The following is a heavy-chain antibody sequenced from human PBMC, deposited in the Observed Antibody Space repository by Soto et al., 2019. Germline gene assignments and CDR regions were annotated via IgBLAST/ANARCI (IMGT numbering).Heavy chain of an antibody. V-gene: IGHV3-33*01. CDR2: IWYDGSNK. CDR3: ARDPSPGGVGAGDY. J-gene: IGHJ4*02. Sequence: QVQLVESGGGVVQPGRSLRLSCAASGFTFSSYGMHWVRQAPGKGLEWVAVIWYDGSNKYYADSVKSRFTISRENSKNTMYLQMNSLRAEETAVYYCARDPSPGGVGAGDYWGQGTLVTVS. CDR1: GFTFSSYG. D-gene: IGHD2-8*02.